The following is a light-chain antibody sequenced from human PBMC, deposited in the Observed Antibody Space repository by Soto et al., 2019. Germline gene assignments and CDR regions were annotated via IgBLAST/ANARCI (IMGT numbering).Light chain of an antibody. J-gene: IGLJ3*02. CDR3: SSYASSNTLVV. CDR2: DVS. CDR1: SSDVGGYNY. Sequence: QSVLTQPASASGSPGQSITISCTGTSSDVGGYNYVSWYQQHPGKAPKLMIYDVSNRPSGVSNRFSGSKSGNTASLTISGLQAEDEADYYCSSYASSNTLVVFGGGTQLTVL. V-gene: IGLV2-14*01.